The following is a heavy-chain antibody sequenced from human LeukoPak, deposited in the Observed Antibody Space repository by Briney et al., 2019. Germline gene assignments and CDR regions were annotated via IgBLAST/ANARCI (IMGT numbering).Heavy chain of an antibody. D-gene: IGHD3-3*01. CDR3: AKDVDSPLTNPVIFD. Sequence: PGGSLRLSCAASGFTFSSYAMSWVRQAPGKGLEWVSGISWNSGSIGYADSVKGRFTISRDYAKNSLYLQMNSLRAEDTALYYCAKDVDSPLTNPVIFDWGQGTLVTVSS. CDR2: ISWNSGSI. CDR1: GFTFSSYA. V-gene: IGHV3-9*01. J-gene: IGHJ4*02.